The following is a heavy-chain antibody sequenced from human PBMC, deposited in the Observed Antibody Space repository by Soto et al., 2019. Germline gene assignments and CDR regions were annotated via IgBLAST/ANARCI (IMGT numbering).Heavy chain of an antibody. CDR2: INHSGST. J-gene: IGHJ4*02. V-gene: IGHV4-34*01. Sequence: SETLSLTCAVYGGSFSCYYWSWIRQPPGKGLEWVGEINHSGSTNYNPSLKSRVTISVDTSKNQFSLKLSSVTAADTAVYYCASSPNDYYDSSGYPDYWGQGTLVTVS. D-gene: IGHD3-22*01. CDR3: ASSPNDYYDSSGYPDY. CDR1: GGSFSCYY.